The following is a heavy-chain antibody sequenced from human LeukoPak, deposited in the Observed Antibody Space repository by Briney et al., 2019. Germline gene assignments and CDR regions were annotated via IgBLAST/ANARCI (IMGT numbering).Heavy chain of an antibody. J-gene: IGHJ3*02. CDR2: INPNSRGV. Sequence: ASVNVSCKASGYTFTDYYMHWVRQAPGQGLEWMGWINPNSRGVDSAQKFQGRFSMTRDTSISTAYMELSRLRSDDTAVYYCARRAREYSHDAFDIWGQGTMVTVSS. D-gene: IGHD5-18*01. CDR1: GYTFTDYY. V-gene: IGHV1-2*02. CDR3: ARRAREYSHDAFDI.